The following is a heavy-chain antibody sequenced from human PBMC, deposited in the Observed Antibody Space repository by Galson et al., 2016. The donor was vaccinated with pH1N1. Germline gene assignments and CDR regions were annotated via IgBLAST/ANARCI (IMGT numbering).Heavy chain of an antibody. CDR3: LRHPRFSSRRAVDFDY. CDR1: GGSTKSSDYY. Sequence: SETRSLTCSVSGGSTKSSDYYWGWVRQPPGKGLEWIASIYYSGITYYKASLKSRLLISVDTSKNQFSLRLTSVTAADTAVYYCLRHPRFSSRRAVDFDYWGQGIQVIVSS. V-gene: IGHV4-39*01. CDR2: IYYSGIT. J-gene: IGHJ4*02.